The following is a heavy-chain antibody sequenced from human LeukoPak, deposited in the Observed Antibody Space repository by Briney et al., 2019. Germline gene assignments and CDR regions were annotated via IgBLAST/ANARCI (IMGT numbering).Heavy chain of an antibody. D-gene: IGHD3-22*01. CDR1: GGSFSGYY. J-gene: IGHJ5*02. CDR2: INHSGST. Sequence: PSETLSLTCAVYGGSFSGYYWSWIRQPPGRGLEWIAEINHSGSTNYNPSLKSRVTISVDTSKNQFSLKLSSVTAADTAVYYCARGTTYYYDSSGYYYKWFDPWGQGTLVTVSS. V-gene: IGHV4-34*01. CDR3: ARGTTYYYDSSGYYYKWFDP.